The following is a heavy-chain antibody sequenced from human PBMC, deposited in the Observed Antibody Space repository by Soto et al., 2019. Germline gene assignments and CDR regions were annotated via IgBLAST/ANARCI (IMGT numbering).Heavy chain of an antibody. D-gene: IGHD2-15*01. CDR1: GYSFTSHG. V-gene: IGHV1-18*01. J-gene: IGHJ6*03. CDR2: ISANRGDT. CDR3: ANIVRRSNIEHYHYIDV. Sequence: QVQLVQSGAEVKKPGASVKVSCKASGYSFTSHGISWVRQAPGQGLEWMGWISANRGDTNYAQKRQGRVTVTTDTSTSTAYLEMRSLRYEDTAVYYCANIVRRSNIEHYHYIDVWGKGTTVTVSS.